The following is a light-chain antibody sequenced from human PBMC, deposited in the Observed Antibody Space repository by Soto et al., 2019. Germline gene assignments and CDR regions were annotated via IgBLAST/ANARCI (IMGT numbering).Light chain of an antibody. V-gene: IGKV1-5*03. J-gene: IGKJ1*01. CDR2: KAS. CDR3: QHFKSYLWT. CDR1: QSVSSW. Sequence: DIQMTQSPSTLSASVGDRVTITCRASQSVSSWLAWYQQKPGKAPKLLIYKASSLESGVPSRFSGSGSGTEFTLTISSLQPDDFATYYCQHFKSYLWTFGRGTKVEIK.